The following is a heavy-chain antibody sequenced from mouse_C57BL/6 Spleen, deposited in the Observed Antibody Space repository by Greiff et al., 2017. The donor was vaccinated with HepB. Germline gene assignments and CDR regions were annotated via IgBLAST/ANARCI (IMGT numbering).Heavy chain of an antibody. CDR1: GYTFTSYW. CDR3: ARDDGYSSYWYFDV. Sequence: VQLQQPGAELVRPGTSVKLSCKASGYTFTSYWMHWVKQRPGQGLEWIGVIDPSDSYTNYNQKFKGKATLTVDTSSSTAYMQLSSLTSEDSAVYYCARDDGYSSYWYFDVWGTGTTVTVSS. D-gene: IGHD2-3*01. V-gene: IGHV1-59*01. J-gene: IGHJ1*03. CDR2: IDPSDSYT.